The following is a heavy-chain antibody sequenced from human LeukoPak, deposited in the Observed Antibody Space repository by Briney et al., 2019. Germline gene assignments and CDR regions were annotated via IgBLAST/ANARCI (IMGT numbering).Heavy chain of an antibody. D-gene: IGHD6-25*01. Sequence: GSVKVSRKASGYTFTSYGISWVRQAPGQGLEWMGWISAYNGNTNYAQKLQGRVTMTRDTSISTAYMELSDLRSDDTAVYYCAVSVQAAAIPAFDNWGQGTLVTVSS. CDR1: GYTFTSYG. CDR3: AVSVQAAAIPAFDN. J-gene: IGHJ4*02. CDR2: ISAYNGNT. V-gene: IGHV1-18*01.